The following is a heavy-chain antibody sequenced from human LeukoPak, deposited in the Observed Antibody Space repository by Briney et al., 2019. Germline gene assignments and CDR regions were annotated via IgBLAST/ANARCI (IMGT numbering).Heavy chain of an antibody. CDR3: ARGLSVAGTGTNFDY. CDR1: GGSFSGYY. J-gene: IGHJ4*02. V-gene: IGHV4-34*01. Sequence: KTSETLSLTCAVYGGSFSGYYWSWIRQPPGKELEWIGEINHSGSTNYNPSLKSRVTISVDTSKNQFSLKLSSVTAADTAVYYCARGLSVAGTGTNFDYWGQGTLVTVSS. D-gene: IGHD6-19*01. CDR2: INHSGST.